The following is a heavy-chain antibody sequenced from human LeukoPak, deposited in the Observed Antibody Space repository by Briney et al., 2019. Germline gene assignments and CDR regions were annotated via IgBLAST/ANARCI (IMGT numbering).Heavy chain of an antibody. CDR2: IIPIFGRA. D-gene: IGHD2-15*01. CDR1: GSTFSSYA. CDR3: ARDCSGGSCDHFDY. Sequence: ASVKVSCKASGSTFSSYAMSWVRQAPGQGLEWMERIIPIFGRANYAQKFQGRVTITTDESTSTAYMELSSLRSEETAVYDCARDCSGGSCDHFDYWGQGTLVIVSS. V-gene: IGHV1-69*05. J-gene: IGHJ4*02.